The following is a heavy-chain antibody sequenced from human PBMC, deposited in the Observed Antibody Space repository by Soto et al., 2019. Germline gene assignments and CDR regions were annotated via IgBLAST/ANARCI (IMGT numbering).Heavy chain of an antibody. V-gene: IGHV4-31*03. CDR1: GGSISSGGYY. Sequence: QVQLQESGPGLVKPSQTLSLTCTVSGGSISSGGYYWSWIRQHPGKGLEWIGYIYFSGSTYYNPSLKSRVTIXXDXSXIQFSLKLSSVTAADTAVYYCARSPHIQLWSYPSDYWGQGTLVTVSS. CDR2: IYFSGST. CDR3: ARSPHIQLWSYPSDY. D-gene: IGHD5-18*01. J-gene: IGHJ4*02.